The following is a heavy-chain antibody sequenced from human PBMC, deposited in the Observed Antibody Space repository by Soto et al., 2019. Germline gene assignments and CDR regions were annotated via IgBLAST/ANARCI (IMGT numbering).Heavy chain of an antibody. D-gene: IGHD3-10*01. CDR3: ARGLINKIDY. CDR1: GGSFSDYY. Sequence: PSETLSLTCAVYGGSFSDYYWNWIRQPPGKGLEWIGEINHSGSTNYNPSLKSRVTISVDTSKNQFSLKLSSVTAADTAVYYCARGLINKIDYWGQGTLVTVSS. J-gene: IGHJ4*02. CDR2: INHSGST. V-gene: IGHV4-34*01.